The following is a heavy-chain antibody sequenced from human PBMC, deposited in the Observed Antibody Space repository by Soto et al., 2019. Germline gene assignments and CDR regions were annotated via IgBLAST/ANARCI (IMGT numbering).Heavy chain of an antibody. Sequence: GGSLRLSCAASGFTFSTFAMNWVRQAPEKGLEWVSTISDSGGSTYYADSVKGRFTISRDNSKNTLYLQMNSLRAEDTAVYYCAKVIIAWPDAFDIWGQGTMVTVSS. CDR2: ISDSGGST. CDR1: GFTFSTFA. D-gene: IGHD3-10*01. J-gene: IGHJ3*02. V-gene: IGHV3-23*01. CDR3: AKVIIAWPDAFDI.